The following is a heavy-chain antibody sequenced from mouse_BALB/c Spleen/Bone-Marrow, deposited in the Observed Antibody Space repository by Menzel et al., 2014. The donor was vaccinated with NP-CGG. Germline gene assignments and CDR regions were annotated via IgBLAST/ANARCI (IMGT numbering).Heavy chain of an antibody. Sequence: VQLQQSGAELVKPGASVKLSCTASGFNIKDTYMHWVKQKPEQGLEWIGRIDPANGNTKYDPKFQGKATITADTSSNTAYLQLSSLTSEDTAVYYCARWEYYAVDYWGQGTSDTVSS. CDR3: ARWEYYAVDY. CDR2: IDPANGNT. D-gene: IGHD4-1*01. V-gene: IGHV14-3*02. J-gene: IGHJ4*01. CDR1: GFNIKDTY.